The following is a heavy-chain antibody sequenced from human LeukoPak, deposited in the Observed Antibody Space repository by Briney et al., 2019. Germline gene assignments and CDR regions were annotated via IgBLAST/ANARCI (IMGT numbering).Heavy chain of an antibody. V-gene: IGHV1-18*01. CDR2: ISAYNGNT. D-gene: IGHD3-3*01. Sequence: ASVKFSCKASGYTFTSYGISWVRQAPGQGLEWIGWISAYNGNTNYAQKLQGRVTMTTDTSTSTAYMELRSLRSDDTAVYYCARDMWSDYDFWSGYYTSFDYWGQGTLVTVSS. CDR1: GYTFTSYG. CDR3: ARDMWSDYDFWSGYYTSFDY. J-gene: IGHJ4*02.